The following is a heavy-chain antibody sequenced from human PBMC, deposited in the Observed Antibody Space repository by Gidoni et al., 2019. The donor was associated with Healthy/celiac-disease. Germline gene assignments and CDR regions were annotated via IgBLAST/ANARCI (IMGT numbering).Heavy chain of an antibody. CDR1: GFTFSSYA. D-gene: IGHD6-19*01. V-gene: IGHV3-23*01. J-gene: IGHJ5*02. CDR3: AKDRRVYGYSSGWYVWFDP. Sequence: EVQLLESGGGLVQPGGSLRLSCAASGFTFSSYAMSWVRQAPGKGLEWVSAISGSGGSTYYADSVKGRFTISRDNSKNTLYLQMNSLRAEDTAVYYCAKDRRVYGYSSGWYVWFDPWGQGTLVTVSS. CDR2: ISGSGGST.